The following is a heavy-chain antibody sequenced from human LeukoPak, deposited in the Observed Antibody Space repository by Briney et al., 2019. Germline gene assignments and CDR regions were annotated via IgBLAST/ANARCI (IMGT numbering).Heavy chain of an antibody. Sequence: GSLRLSXAASAFTFSSYAMSWVRQDPGMGLEWASSIRGSGDSTYSADSVKGRFTISRDNSRNTLFLQMNSLRAEDTAVYYCAKEIGDGYNYPIDYWGQGTLVTVSS. CDR3: AKEIGDGYNYPIDY. V-gene: IGHV3-23*01. J-gene: IGHJ4*02. CDR2: IRGSGDST. CDR1: AFTFSSYA. D-gene: IGHD5-24*01.